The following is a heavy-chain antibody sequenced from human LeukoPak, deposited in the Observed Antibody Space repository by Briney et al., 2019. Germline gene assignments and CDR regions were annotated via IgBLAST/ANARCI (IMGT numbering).Heavy chain of an antibody. D-gene: IGHD3-10*01. CDR2: IIPIFGTA. V-gene: IGHV1-69*05. Sequence: GASVKVSCKASGGTFSSYAISWVRQAPGQGLEWMGGIIPIFGTANYAQKFQGRVTITTDESTSTAYMELSSLRSDDTAVYYCARDDYYGSGSQFDYWGQGTLVTVSS. J-gene: IGHJ4*02. CDR3: ARDDYYGSGSQFDY. CDR1: GGTFSSYA.